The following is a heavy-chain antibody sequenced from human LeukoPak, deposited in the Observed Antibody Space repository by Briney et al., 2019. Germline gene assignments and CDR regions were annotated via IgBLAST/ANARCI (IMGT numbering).Heavy chain of an antibody. J-gene: IGHJ4*02. CDR1: GFTFSRFW. D-gene: IGHD5-18*01. Sequence: GGSLRLSCVASGFTFSRFWMIWVRQAPGKGLEWVAMIKPDGSGEYYLDSVKGRFTISRDNSKNTLYLQMNSLRAEDTAVYYCAKDLGYSYGYAGVDYWGQGTLVTVSS. V-gene: IGHV3-7*01. CDR3: AKDLGYSYGYAGVDY. CDR2: IKPDGSGE.